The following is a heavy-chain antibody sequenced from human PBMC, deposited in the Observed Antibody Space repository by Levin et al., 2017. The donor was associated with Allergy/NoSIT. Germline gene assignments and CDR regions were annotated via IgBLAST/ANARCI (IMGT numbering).Heavy chain of an antibody. V-gene: IGHV1-18*01. CDR1: GYTFTSYG. Sequence: GESLKISCKASGYTFTSYGITWVRQAPGQGLEWMGWSSAYNGNTNYAQRLQGRVTMTTDTSTSTAYMELRSLRSDDTAVYYCARGKGVAAALGAWFDPWGQGTLVTVSS. J-gene: IGHJ5*02. CDR3: ARGKGVAAALGAWFDP. CDR2: SSAYNGNT. D-gene: IGHD6-13*01.